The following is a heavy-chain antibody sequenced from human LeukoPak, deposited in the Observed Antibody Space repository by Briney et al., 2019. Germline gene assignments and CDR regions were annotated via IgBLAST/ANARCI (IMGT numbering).Heavy chain of an antibody. D-gene: IGHD3-22*01. CDR1: GGSFSGYY. J-gene: IGHJ6*03. CDR2: INHSGST. CDR3: ARGVVGYYDSSGYYYYYYYMDV. Sequence: SETLSLTCAVYGGSFSGYYWSWIRQPPGKGLEWIGEINHSGSTNYNPSLKSRVTISVDTSKNQFSLKLSSVTAADTAVYYCARGVVGYYDSSGYYYYYYYMDVWGKGTTVTVSS. V-gene: IGHV4-34*01.